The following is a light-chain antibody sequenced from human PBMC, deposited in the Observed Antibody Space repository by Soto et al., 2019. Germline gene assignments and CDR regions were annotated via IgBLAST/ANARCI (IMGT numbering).Light chain of an antibody. CDR3: MQGTHWPIT. Sequence: ITMPQSPSTLSGSVGDRVTITCRASQTISSWLAWYQQKPGKAPKLLIYKASTLKSGVPSRFSGSGSGTDFALKISRVEAEDVGVYYCMQGTHWPITFGQGTRLAIK. J-gene: IGKJ5*01. CDR1: QTISSW. V-gene: IGKV1-5*03. CDR2: KAS.